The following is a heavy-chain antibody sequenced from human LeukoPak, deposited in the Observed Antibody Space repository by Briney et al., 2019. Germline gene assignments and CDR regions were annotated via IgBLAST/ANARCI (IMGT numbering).Heavy chain of an antibody. Sequence: GASVKVSCKASGYNLTGYYMRWVRQAPGQGLEWMGRINPNSGGTKYAQKFRGRVTMTRDTSISTAYMELSRLRSDDTAVYYCARDFSSGWYPKDVFDIWGQGTMVTVSS. CDR2: INPNSGGT. CDR3: ARDFSSGWYPKDVFDI. V-gene: IGHV1-2*06. CDR1: GYNLTGYY. D-gene: IGHD6-19*01. J-gene: IGHJ3*02.